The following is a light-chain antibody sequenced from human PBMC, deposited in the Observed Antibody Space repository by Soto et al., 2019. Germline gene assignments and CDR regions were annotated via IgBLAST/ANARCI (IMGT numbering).Light chain of an antibody. CDR3: QQRSNWPPGNT. V-gene: IGKV3-11*01. CDR1: QSVSSY. CDR2: DAS. Sequence: EIVLPHSPATLPLSPGERTTLSCRASQSVSSYLAWDQQKHGQATKLLTYDASNRATGIPDRCSGSGSGPYFTLTISSLEAENFAVYYCQQRSNWPPGNTFGRGTKLEIK. J-gene: IGKJ2*01.